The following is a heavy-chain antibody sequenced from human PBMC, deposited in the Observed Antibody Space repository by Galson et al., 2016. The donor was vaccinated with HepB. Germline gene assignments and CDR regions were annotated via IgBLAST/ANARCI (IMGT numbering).Heavy chain of an antibody. CDR2: MSGDGGVT. CDR1: GLTFSTSR. V-gene: IGHV3-74*01. J-gene: IGHJ4*02. Sequence: SLRLSCAVSGLTFSTSRMHWVRQAPGEGLVWVSRMSGDGGVTDYADSVKGRFTISRDNAKNTLYLQMNSLRAEDTALYYCARHIGGRGYFDFWGQGALVTVSS. D-gene: IGHD2-21*01. CDR3: ARHIGGRGYFDF.